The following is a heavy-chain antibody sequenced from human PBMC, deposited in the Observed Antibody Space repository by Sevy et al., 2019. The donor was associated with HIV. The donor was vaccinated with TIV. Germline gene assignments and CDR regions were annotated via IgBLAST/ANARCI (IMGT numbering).Heavy chain of an antibody. CDR3: ARDNLLPVMVSMVRGALSYYFDY. Sequence: GGSLRLSCTASGFTFSDYGMHWVRQAPGKGLEWVAVVWYDGINKYYGDSVKGRFTISRDNSKNTLYLQMNSLRAEDMAVYYCARDNLLPVMVSMVRGALSYYFDYWGQGTLVTVSS. J-gene: IGHJ4*02. CDR1: GFTFSDYG. V-gene: IGHV3-33*01. D-gene: IGHD3-10*01. CDR2: VWYDGINK.